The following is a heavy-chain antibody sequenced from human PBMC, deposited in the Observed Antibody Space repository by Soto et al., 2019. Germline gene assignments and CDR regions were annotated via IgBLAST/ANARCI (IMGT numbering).Heavy chain of an antibody. CDR1: GYTFTGYY. Sequence: AXVKVSCKASGYTFTGYYMHWVRQAPGQGLEWMGWIRAYNGNTTYAQKLQGRVTLTTDTSRSTVYMELSSLRSEDTAVYYCARDSKPGYSYGSDYWRQGTLVTVSS. J-gene: IGHJ4*02. D-gene: IGHD5-18*01. V-gene: IGHV1-18*04. CDR2: IRAYNGNT. CDR3: ARDSKPGYSYGSDY.